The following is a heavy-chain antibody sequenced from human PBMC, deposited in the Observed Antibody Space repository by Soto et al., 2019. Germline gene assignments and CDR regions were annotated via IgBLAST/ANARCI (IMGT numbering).Heavy chain of an antibody. V-gene: IGHV3-23*01. CDR2: ISGSGLST. J-gene: IGHJ4*02. CDR1: GFTISSYA. Sequence: GGSLRLSCAASGFTISSYAMSWVRQAPGKGLEWVSGISGSGLSTNYADSVKGRFTISRDNSQNTLYLQMNSLRAEDTAVYYCAKMSTRRFDYWGQGTLVTVSS. CDR3: AKMSTRRFDY.